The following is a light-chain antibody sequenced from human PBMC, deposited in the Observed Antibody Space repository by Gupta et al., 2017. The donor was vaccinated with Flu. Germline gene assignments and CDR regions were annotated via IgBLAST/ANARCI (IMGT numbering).Light chain of an antibody. J-gene: IGKJ3*01. V-gene: IGKV3-20*01. CDR2: SAS. CDR3: QQHAGSPCT. CDR1: QSLSGA. Sequence: EIVLPQSPGTLSLSPGERATLSCRASQSLSGALSWYQQKPGQAPRLLIFSASGRATGTPGRFSGSGSGTDFTLTISRLEPEDFAVYYCQQHAGSPCTFGPGTTVDIK.